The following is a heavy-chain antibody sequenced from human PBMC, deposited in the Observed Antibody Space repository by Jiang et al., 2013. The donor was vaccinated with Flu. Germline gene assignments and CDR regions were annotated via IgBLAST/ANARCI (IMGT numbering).Heavy chain of an antibody. J-gene: IGHJ6*02. CDR3: ARDVSVYYYYYYGMDV. V-gene: IGHV6-1*01. CDR2: TYYRSKWYN. Sequence: SGDSVSSNSAAWNWIRQSPSRGLEWLGRTYYRSKWYNDYAVSVKSRITINPDTSKNQFSLQLNSVTPEDTAVYYCARDVSVYYYYYYGMDVWGQGTTVTVSS. CDR1: GDSVSSNSAA. D-gene: IGHD1-14*01.